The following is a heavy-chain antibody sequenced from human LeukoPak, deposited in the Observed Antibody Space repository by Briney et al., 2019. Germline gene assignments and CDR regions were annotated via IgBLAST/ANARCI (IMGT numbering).Heavy chain of an antibody. V-gene: IGHV4-38-2*02. CDR2: IYHSGST. D-gene: IGHD3-10*01. CDR1: GSSISSGYY. Sequence: SETLSLTCTVSGSSISSGYYWGWIRQPPGKGLEWIGNIYHSGSTYYNPSLRSRVTISVDTSKNQFSLKLSPVTAADTAMYYCASLYGSGFSFDYWGQGTLVTVSS. J-gene: IGHJ4*02. CDR3: ASLYGSGFSFDY.